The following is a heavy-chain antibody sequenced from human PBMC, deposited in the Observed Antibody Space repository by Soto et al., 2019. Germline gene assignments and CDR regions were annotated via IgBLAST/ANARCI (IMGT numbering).Heavy chain of an antibody. J-gene: IGHJ4*02. CDR3: AKAEYSYYDIWSPVGGDY. D-gene: IGHD3-9*01. CDR2: ISYDGSNK. CDR1: GFTFSSYG. Sequence: QVQLVESGGGVVQLGRSLRLSCAASGFTFSSYGMHWVRQAPGKGLEWVAVISYDGSNKYYADSLKGRFTISRDNSKNTLYLQMNSLRAEDTAVYYCAKAEYSYYDIWSPVGGDYWGQGTLVTVSS. V-gene: IGHV3-30*18.